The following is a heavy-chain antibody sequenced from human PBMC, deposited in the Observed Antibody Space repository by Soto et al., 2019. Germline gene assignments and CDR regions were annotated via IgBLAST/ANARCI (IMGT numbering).Heavy chain of an antibody. CDR1: GFTFSSYD. Sequence: GGSLRLSCAASGFTFSSYDMHWVRQAPGKGLEWVSLISYDGSNKYYVDSVRGRFTVTRDNSKNTVYLQMNSLRPEDTAVYYCAKVGAGGISRYFDYWGQGSPVTVSS. V-gene: IGHV3-30*18. CDR3: AKVGAGGISRYFDY. D-gene: IGHD6-13*01. CDR2: ISYDGSNK. J-gene: IGHJ4*02.